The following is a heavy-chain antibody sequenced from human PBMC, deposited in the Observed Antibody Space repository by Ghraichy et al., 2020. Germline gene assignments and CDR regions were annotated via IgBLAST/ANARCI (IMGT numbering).Heavy chain of an antibody. CDR1: GYTFTGYY. J-gene: IGHJ6*03. D-gene: IGHD4-11*01. CDR3: ARSRLHYYYYYMDV. V-gene: IGHV1-2*06. CDR2: INPNSGGT. Sequence: ASVKVSCKASGYTFTGYYMHWVRQAPGQGLEWMGRINPNSGGTNYAQKFQGRVTMTRDTSISTAYMELSRLRSDDTAVYYCARSRLHYYYYYMDVWGKGTTVTVSS.